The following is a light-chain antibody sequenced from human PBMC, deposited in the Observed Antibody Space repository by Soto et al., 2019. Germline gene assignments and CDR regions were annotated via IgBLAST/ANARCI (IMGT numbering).Light chain of an antibody. Sequence: DIQMTQSPSSLSASVGDRVTITCRASQGVSDYLAWYQQKPGKVPKVLIYAASTLPSVVPSRFSGSGSGTDFTLTISSLQPEDVATYCCQKYNSAPWTFGQGTKLEIK. J-gene: IGKJ1*01. V-gene: IGKV1-27*01. CDR1: QGVSDY. CDR3: QKYNSAPWT. CDR2: AAS.